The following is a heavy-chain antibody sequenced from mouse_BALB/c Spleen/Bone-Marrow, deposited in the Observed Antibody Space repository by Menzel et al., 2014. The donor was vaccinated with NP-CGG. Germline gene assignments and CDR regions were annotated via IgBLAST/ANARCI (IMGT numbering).Heavy chain of an antibody. Sequence: EVQRVESGGGLVKPGGSLKLSCAASGFTFSDYYMYWVRQTPEKRLEWVATISDGGSYTYYPDSVKGRFTISRDNAKNNLFLQLSSLKSEDTAMYYCAREVSMDYWGQGTSATVTS. CDR1: GFTFSDYY. CDR3: AREVSMDY. CDR2: ISDGGSYT. J-gene: IGHJ4*01. V-gene: IGHV5-4*02.